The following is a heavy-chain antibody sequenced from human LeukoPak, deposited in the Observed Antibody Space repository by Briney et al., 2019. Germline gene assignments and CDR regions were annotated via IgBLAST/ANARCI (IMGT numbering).Heavy chain of an antibody. Sequence: ASVKVSCKASGYTFTSYYMHWVRQAPGQGLEWMGIINLSGGSTSYAQKFQGRVTMTRDTSTSTVYMELSSLRSEDTAVYYCARVGYSSGWYSNYYGMDVWGQGTTVTVSS. J-gene: IGHJ6*02. CDR3: ARVGYSSGWYSNYYGMDV. CDR1: GYTFTSYY. CDR2: INLSGGST. V-gene: IGHV1-46*01. D-gene: IGHD6-19*01.